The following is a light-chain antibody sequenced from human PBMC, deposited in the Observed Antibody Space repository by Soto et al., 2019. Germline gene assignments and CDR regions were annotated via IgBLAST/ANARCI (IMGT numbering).Light chain of an antibody. V-gene: IGLV2-14*03. J-gene: IGLJ2*01. CDR1: SSDVGRYKL. CDR3: SSYTNSSTLI. Sequence: QSALTQPASVSGSPGQSITISCTGTSSDVGRYKLVSWYQQHPGKAPKLMIYDVTKRPSGISHRFSGSNSDNTASLTISGLQAEDEADYYCSSYTNSSTLIFGGGTKLTVL. CDR2: DVT.